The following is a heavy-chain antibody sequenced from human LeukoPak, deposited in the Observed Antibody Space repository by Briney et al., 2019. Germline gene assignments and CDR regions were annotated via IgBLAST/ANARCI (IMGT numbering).Heavy chain of an antibody. Sequence: SQTLSLTCAISGDSVSSNSAAWNWIRPSPSRGLEWLGRTYYRSKWYSDSAVSAKSRITINPDTSKNQFSLQLNSVTPEDTAVYYCASQYGSRQFDSWGQGTLVTVSS. CDR3: ASQYGSRQFDS. CDR1: GDSVSSNSAA. CDR2: TYYRSKWYS. V-gene: IGHV6-1*01. D-gene: IGHD3-10*01. J-gene: IGHJ4*02.